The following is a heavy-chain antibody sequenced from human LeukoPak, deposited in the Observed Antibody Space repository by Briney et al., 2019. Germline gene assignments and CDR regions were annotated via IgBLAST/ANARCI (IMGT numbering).Heavy chain of an antibody. Sequence: GGSLRLSCGASGFTFSSHAMTWVRQAPGKGLEWVSAISISGDTTYYADAVKGRFTISRDNSKNTLYLQMNSLRAEDTAVYYCAKDYDSSGYYSYYYGMDVWGQGTTVTVSS. V-gene: IGHV3-23*01. CDR1: GFTFSSHA. J-gene: IGHJ6*02. D-gene: IGHD3-22*01. CDR3: AKDYDSSGYYSYYYGMDV. CDR2: ISISGDTT.